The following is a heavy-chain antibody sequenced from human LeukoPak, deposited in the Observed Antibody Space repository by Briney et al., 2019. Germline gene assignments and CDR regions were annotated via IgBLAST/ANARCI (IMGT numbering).Heavy chain of an antibody. D-gene: IGHD5-12*01. V-gene: IGHV4-38-2*02. CDR1: GGSISSDYY. J-gene: IGHJ5*02. CDR2: IYHSGST. Sequence: SETLSLTCTVSGGSISSDYYWGWIRQPPGKGLEWIGSIYHSGSTYYNPSLKSRVTISVDTSKNQFSLKLSSVTAADTAVYYCARDPIGDSDYSGSNWFDPWGQGTLVTVSS. CDR3: ARDPIGDSDYSGSNWFDP.